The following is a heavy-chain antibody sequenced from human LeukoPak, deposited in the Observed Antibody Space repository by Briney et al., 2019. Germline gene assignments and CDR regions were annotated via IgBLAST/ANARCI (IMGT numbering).Heavy chain of an antibody. Sequence: GESLKISCKGSGYSFTSYWISWVRQMPGKGLEWMGRIDPSDSYTNYSPSFQGHVTISADKSISTAYLQWSSLKASDTAMYYCARQRDYGDQRAYNYGMDVWGKGTTVTVSS. D-gene: IGHD4-17*01. CDR3: ARQRDYGDQRAYNYGMDV. J-gene: IGHJ6*04. V-gene: IGHV5-10-1*01. CDR1: GYSFTSYW. CDR2: IDPSDSYT.